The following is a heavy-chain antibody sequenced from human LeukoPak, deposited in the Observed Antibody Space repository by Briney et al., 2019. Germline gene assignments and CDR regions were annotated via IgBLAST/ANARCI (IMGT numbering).Heavy chain of an antibody. Sequence: SETLSLTCTVSGSSMSSYYWSWIRQFPGKGLEWIGYIYYSGSTNYKPSLRSRVTISVDTSRNQFSLKLSSVTAADTAVYYCARLGKKVAGVYHFDYWGQGTLVTVSS. CDR3: ARLGKKVAGVYHFDY. CDR2: IYYSGST. V-gene: IGHV4-59*01. J-gene: IGHJ4*02. D-gene: IGHD6-19*01. CDR1: GSSMSSYY.